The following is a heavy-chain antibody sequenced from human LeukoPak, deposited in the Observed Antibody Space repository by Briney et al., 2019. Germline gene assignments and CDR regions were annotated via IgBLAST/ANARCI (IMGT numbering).Heavy chain of an antibody. V-gene: IGHV3-30*18. J-gene: IGHJ4*02. D-gene: IGHD5-12*01. CDR3: AKEAGLRIFDY. Sequence: GGSLRLSCSASGFTFSSYGMHWVRQAPGKGLEWVAVMSNDGSNKDYADSVKGRFTISRDNSKNTLYLQMNSLRAEDTAVYYCAKEAGLRIFDYWGQGTLVTVSS. CDR1: GFTFSSYG. CDR2: MSNDGSNK.